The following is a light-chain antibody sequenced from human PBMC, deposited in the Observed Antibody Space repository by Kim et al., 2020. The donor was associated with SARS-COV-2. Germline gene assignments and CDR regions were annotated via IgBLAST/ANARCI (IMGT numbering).Light chain of an antibody. CDR3: QQYGSSLSWT. V-gene: IGKV3-20*01. Sequence: PGERATLSCRARQSVSSSYLAWYQHKPGQAPRLLIYGASSRATGIPDRFSGSGSGTDFTLTISRLEPEDFAVYYCQQYGSSLSWTFGQGTKVDIK. CDR2: GAS. CDR1: QSVSSSY. J-gene: IGKJ1*01.